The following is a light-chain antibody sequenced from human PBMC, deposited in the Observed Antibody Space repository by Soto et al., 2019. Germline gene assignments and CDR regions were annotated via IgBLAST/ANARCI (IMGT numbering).Light chain of an antibody. CDR1: SSDVGGYNY. CDR3: CSYTTSSTYV. Sequence: QSVLTQPASGSGAPVQAIAISCTGTSSDVGGYNYVSWYQQHPGKAPKLMIYDVNNRPSGVSNRFSGSKSGNTASLTISGLQAEDEADYYCCSYTTSSTYVFGTGTKVTVL. V-gene: IGLV2-14*03. J-gene: IGLJ1*01. CDR2: DVN.